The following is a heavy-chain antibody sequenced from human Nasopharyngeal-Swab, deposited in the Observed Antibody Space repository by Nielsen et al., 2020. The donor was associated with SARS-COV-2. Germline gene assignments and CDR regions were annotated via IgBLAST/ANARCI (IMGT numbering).Heavy chain of an antibody. CDR2: ISSSSSYI. CDR3: ASSLRQQYVHYYMDV. Sequence: GGFLRLSCAASGFTFSSYSMNWVRQAPGKGLEWVSSISSSSSYIYYADSVKGRFTISRDNAKNSLYLQMNSLRAEDTAVYYCASSLRQQYVHYYMDVWGKGTTVTVSS. V-gene: IGHV3-21*01. J-gene: IGHJ6*03. D-gene: IGHD6-13*01. CDR1: GFTFSSYS.